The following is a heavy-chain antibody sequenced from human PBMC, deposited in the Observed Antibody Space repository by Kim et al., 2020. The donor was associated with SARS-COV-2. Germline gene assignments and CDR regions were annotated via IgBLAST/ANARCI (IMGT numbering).Heavy chain of an antibody. Sequence: GGSLRLSCATSGFTFSAYDMNWVRQAPGKGLEWLSFITKSSTTIYYADSVEGRFTISRDNAKNSLFLQMNSLRYADTALYFCVRARMGGAFDMWGQGTMV. CDR2: ITKSSTTI. D-gene: IGHD3-16*01. CDR3: VRARMGGAFDM. V-gene: IGHV3-48*02. J-gene: IGHJ3*02. CDR1: GFTFSAYD.